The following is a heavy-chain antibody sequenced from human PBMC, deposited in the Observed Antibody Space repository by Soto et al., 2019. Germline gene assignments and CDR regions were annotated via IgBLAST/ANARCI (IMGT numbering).Heavy chain of an antibody. CDR2: MNPNIGNT. V-gene: IGHV1-8*01. J-gene: IGHJ3*02. CDR3: ARPNFSSSSWYLIGAFDI. D-gene: IGHD6-13*01. CDR1: GYTFTSYD. Sequence: ASVKVSCKASGYTFTSYDINWVRQATGQGLEWMGWMNPNIGNTGYAQKFQGRVTMTRNTSISTAYMELSSLRSEDTAVYYCARPNFSSSSWYLIGAFDIWGQGTMVTVSS.